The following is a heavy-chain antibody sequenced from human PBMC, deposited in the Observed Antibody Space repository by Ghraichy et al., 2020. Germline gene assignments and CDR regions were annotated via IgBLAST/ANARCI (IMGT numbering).Heavy chain of an antibody. D-gene: IGHD1-26*01. Sequence: SETLSLTCTVSGGSISSYYWSWIRQPPGKGLEWIGYIYYSGSTNYNPSLKSRVTISVDTSKNQFSLKLSSVTAADTAVYYCAGTARPYSGSYPVVYWGQGTLVTVSS. CDR2: IYYSGST. J-gene: IGHJ4*02. V-gene: IGHV4-59*01. CDR3: AGTARPYSGSYPVVY. CDR1: GGSISSYY.